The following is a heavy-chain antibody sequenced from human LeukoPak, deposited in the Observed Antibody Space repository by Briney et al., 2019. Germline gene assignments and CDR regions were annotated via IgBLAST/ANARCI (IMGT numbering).Heavy chain of an antibody. D-gene: IGHD6-19*01. CDR2: IYPSDSDT. J-gene: IGHJ4*02. Sequence: GEALQISLKAAGSLFNYYWIGWGRQMPGKGLEWMGIIYPSDSDTRYNPSFQGQVTISVDKSINTAYLQWTSLKASDTAMYYCARHHSNGWLPYFEYWGEGTLVTVSS. CDR3: ARHHSNGWLPYFEY. V-gene: IGHV5-51*01. CDR1: GSLFNYYW.